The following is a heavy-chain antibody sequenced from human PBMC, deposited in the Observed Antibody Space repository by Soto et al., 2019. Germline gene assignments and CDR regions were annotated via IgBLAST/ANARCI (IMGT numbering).Heavy chain of an antibody. J-gene: IGHJ3*01. CDR3: ARSLASWVKVFDF. Sequence: QITLKESGPTLVKPTQTLTLTCTYSGFSLSTTGVGVGWIRQPPGKALEWLAIVFWDDDKRYSLSLKNRLTITQDTSKNQVVFTMTNMDPADTATYYCARSLASWVKVFDFWGQGTLVTVSS. CDR2: VFWDDDK. V-gene: IGHV2-5*02. CDR1: GFSLSTTGVG.